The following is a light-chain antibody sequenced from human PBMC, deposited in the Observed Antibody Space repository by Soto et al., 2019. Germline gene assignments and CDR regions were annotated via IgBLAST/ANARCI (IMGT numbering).Light chain of an antibody. J-gene: IGKJ3*01. CDR2: AAS. V-gene: IGKV1-8*01. Sequence: AIRMTQSASSLSASTGDRVTITCRASQGISSYLAWYQQKPGKAPKLLIYAASTLQSGVPSRFSGSGSGTDFTLTISCLQSEDFATYYCQQYYSYPFTFGPGTKVDIK. CDR1: QGISSY. CDR3: QQYYSYPFT.